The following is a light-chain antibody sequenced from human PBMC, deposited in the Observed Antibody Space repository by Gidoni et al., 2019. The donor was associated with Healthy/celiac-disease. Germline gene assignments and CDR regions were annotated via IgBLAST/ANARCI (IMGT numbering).Light chain of an antibody. Sequence: DIVMTQSQLSLPVTPGEPASISCRFSQSLLHSNGYSCLDWYLQKPGQSPHLLIYLGSIRASGVPDRFSGSGSGTDFSLKITTVEADDVGVNYCIQALQTSYTFGQXTKLELK. V-gene: IGKV2-28*01. CDR2: LGS. J-gene: IGKJ2*01. CDR3: IQALQTSYT. CDR1: QSLLHSNGYSC.